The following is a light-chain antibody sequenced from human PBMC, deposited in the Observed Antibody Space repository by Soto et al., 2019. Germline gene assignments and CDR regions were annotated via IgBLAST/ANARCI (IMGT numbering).Light chain of an antibody. CDR3: SSYTSSSTQV. V-gene: IGLV2-14*01. Sequence: QSVLTQPASVSGSPGQSITISCTGTSSDVGGYNYVSWYQQHPGKAPKLMIYDVSNRPSGVSNRFSDSKSGNTASLTISGLQAEDEADYYCSSYTSSSTQVFGTGTKLTVL. CDR1: SSDVGGYNY. J-gene: IGLJ1*01. CDR2: DVS.